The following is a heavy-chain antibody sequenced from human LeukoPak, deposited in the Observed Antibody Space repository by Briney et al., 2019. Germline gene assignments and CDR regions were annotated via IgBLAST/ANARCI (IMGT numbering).Heavy chain of an antibody. Sequence: SETLSLTCTVSGGSISSYYWSWIWQPPGKGLEWIGYIYYSGSTNYNPSLKSRVTISVDTSKNQFSLKLSSVTAADTAVYYCARGDDSSGYYYQPLFDYWGQGTLVTVSS. CDR3: ARGDDSSGYYYQPLFDY. J-gene: IGHJ4*02. CDR2: IYYSGST. D-gene: IGHD3-22*01. V-gene: IGHV4-59*01. CDR1: GGSISSYY.